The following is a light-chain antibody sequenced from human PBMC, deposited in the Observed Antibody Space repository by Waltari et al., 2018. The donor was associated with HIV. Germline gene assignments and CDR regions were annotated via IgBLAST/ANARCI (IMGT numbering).Light chain of an antibody. CDR3: SSYAGSNNWV. Sequence: QSALTQPPAASGSPGQSVTISCTGTSSDVGGYNYAPWYQQHPGKVPQLMIYDVSQRPSGVPNRFSGSKSGNTASLTVSGLQTEDEANYYCSSYAGSNNWVFGGGTNLTVL. CDR1: SSDVGGYNY. CDR2: DVS. V-gene: IGLV2-8*01. J-gene: IGLJ3*02.